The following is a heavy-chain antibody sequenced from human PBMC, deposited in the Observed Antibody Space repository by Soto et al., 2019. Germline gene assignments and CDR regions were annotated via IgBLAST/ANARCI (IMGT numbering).Heavy chain of an antibody. CDR3: ARGSVGYYYDSSGNFDY. CDR2: ISAYNGNT. V-gene: IGHV1-18*04. J-gene: IGHJ4*02. Sequence: ASVKVSCKASGYTFTSYGISWVRQAPGQGLEWMGWISAYNGNTNYAQKLQGRVTMTTDTSTSTAYMEMRSPRSDDTAVYYCARGSVGYYYDSSGNFDYWGQGNLVTVSS. CDR1: GYTFTSYG. D-gene: IGHD3-22*01.